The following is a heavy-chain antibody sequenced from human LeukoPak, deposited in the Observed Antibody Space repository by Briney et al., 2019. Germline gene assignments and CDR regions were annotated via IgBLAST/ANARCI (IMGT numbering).Heavy chain of an antibody. D-gene: IGHD3-3*01. Sequence: PGESLKISCKGSGYSFTSYWIGWVRQMPGKGLEWMGIIYPGDSDTRYSPPFQGQVTISADKSISTAYLQWSSLKASDTAMYYCARPRLRFLEWLSIDYWGQGALVTVSS. V-gene: IGHV5-51*01. CDR1: GYSFTSYW. J-gene: IGHJ4*02. CDR2: IYPGDSDT. CDR3: ARPRLRFLEWLSIDY.